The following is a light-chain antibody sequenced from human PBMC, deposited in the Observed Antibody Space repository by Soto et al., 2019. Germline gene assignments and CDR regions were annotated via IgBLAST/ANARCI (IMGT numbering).Light chain of an antibody. Sequence: ALTQPASVSGSPGQSITISCTGTSSDVGSYNFVSWYQHHPGKAPTMMIYEVSKRPSEISNRFSGSKSGNTASLTISGLQAEDEADYYCCSYAGSNTLLFGGGTKLTVL. CDR2: EVS. CDR3: CSYAGSNTLL. J-gene: IGLJ2*01. CDR1: SSDVGSYNF. V-gene: IGLV2-23*01.